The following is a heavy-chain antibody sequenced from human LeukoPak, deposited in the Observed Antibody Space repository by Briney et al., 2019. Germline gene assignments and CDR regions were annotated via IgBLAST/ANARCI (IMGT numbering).Heavy chain of an antibody. V-gene: IGHV3-64D*06. Sequence: GGSLRLSCSVSGFTFSTYVMHWVRQAPGKGLEYVSAISSNGDNTYYADSVKGRFTISRDNSKNTLYLQMSSLRADDTAVYYCVRGTGYWGQGPLVTVSS. CDR3: VRGTGY. J-gene: IGHJ4*02. CDR1: GFTFSTYV. CDR2: ISSNGDNT.